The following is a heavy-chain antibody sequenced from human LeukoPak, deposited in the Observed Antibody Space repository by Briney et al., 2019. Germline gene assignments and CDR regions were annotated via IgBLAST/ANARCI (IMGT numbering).Heavy chain of an antibody. D-gene: IGHD6-13*01. J-gene: IGHJ4*02. CDR2: INPNSGGT. CDR1: GYTFTGYY. Sequence: GASVKVSCKASGYTFTGYYMHWVRQAPGQGLEWMGWINPNSGGTNYAQKFQGRVTMTRDTSISTAYMELSRLRSDDTAVYYCARPSSSSWYGGFDYWGQGTLVTVSS. V-gene: IGHV1-2*02. CDR3: ARPSSSSWYGGFDY.